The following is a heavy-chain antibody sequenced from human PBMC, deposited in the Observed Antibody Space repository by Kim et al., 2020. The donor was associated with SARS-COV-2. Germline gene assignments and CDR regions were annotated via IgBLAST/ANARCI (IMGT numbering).Heavy chain of an antibody. CDR1: GGSVSSGSYY. CDR2: IYYSGST. J-gene: IGHJ4*02. D-gene: IGHD6-19*01. Sequence: SETLSLTCTVSGGSVSSGSYYWSWIRQPPGKGLEWIGYIYYSGSTNYNPSLKSRVTISVDTSKNQFSLKLSSVTAADTAVYYCARDTGILAVTGRAFDYWGQGTLVTVSS. CDR3: ARDTGILAVTGRAFDY. V-gene: IGHV4-61*01.